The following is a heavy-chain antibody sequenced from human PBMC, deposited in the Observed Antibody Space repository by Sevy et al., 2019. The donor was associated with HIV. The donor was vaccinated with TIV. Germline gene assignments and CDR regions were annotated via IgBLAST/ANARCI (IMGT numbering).Heavy chain of an antibody. CDR1: GFTFSDFA. D-gene: IGHD3-3*01. J-gene: IGHJ4*02. CDR3: ASRGGDFWNGYNFDH. V-gene: IGHV3-30*03. Sequence: GGSLRLSCAASGFTFSDFAMAWVRQAPGKGLEWVALILFDGRKKYYADSVMGRFTISRDNSKKTLFLEMNSLRHDDTAMYYCASRGGDFWNGYNFDHWGQGTLVTVSS. CDR2: ILFDGRKK.